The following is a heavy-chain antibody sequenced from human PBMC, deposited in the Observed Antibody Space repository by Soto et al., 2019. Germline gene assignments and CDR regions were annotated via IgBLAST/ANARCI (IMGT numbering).Heavy chain of an antibody. J-gene: IGHJ5*02. CDR3: ARDPLVAGAAAPRGWFDP. CDR2: IRNKANSYAT. D-gene: IGHD2-2*01. V-gene: IGHV3-72*01. Sequence: ESGGGLVQPGGSLRLSCAASGFTFSDHYMDWVRQAPGKGLEWVGRIRNKANSYATEYAASVKGRFTISRDDSKNSLYLQMNSLRTEDTAVYYCARDPLVAGAAAPRGWFDPWGQGTLVTVSS. CDR1: GFTFSDHY.